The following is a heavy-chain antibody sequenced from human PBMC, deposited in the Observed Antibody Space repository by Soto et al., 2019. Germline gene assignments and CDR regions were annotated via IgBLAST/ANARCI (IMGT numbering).Heavy chain of an antibody. V-gene: IGHV1-2*02. CDR2: MNPRSGDT. CDR3: ARNSPYHDDFDI. D-gene: IGHD5-18*01. CDR1: GYTFIGYY. J-gene: IGHJ3*02. Sequence: VASVKVSCKTSGYTFIGYYMHWVRQAPGPGLEWMGWMNPRSGDTNYAQKFQGRVSMTRDACFTTAYMELRRVRSGDTAVYYCARNSPYHDDFDIWGQGIMVTV.